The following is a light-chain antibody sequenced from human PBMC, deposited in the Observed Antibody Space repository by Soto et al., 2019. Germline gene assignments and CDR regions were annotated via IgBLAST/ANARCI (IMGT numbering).Light chain of an antibody. J-gene: IGLJ3*02. CDR2: LNSDGSH. Sequence: QPVLTQPPSASASLVASVKLTCTLSSGHNSYAIAWHQQQPEKGPRYLMKLNSDGSHSKGDVIPDRFSGSSSGAERYLTISSLQSEDEADYYCQTWSTDIRVFGGGTKLTVL. CDR3: QTWSTDIRV. CDR1: SGHNSYA. V-gene: IGLV4-69*01.